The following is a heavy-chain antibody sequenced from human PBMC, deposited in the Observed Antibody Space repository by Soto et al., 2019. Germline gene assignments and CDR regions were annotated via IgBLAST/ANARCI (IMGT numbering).Heavy chain of an antibody. CDR2: INHSGST. D-gene: IGHD2-2*01. CDR3: ARGLYCSSTSCYYYGMDV. Sequence: SETLSLTCAVYGGSFSGYYWSWIRQPPGKGLEWIGEINHSGSTNYNPSLKSRVTISVDTSKNQFSLKLSSVTAADTAVYYCARGLYCSSTSCYYYGMDVWGKGTTVTVS. CDR1: GGSFSGYY. J-gene: IGHJ6*04. V-gene: IGHV4-34*01.